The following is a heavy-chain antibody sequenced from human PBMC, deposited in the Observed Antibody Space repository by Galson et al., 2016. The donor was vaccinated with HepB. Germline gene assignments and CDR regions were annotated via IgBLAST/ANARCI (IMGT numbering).Heavy chain of an antibody. CDR1: AFTFSSYG. Sequence: SLRLSCAGSAFTFSSYGMHWVRQAPGKGLEGGAVISHDGSDEEYADSVKGRFTISRDHSKNTLYLQMNSLRAEDTAVYYCAKGAPTSGWPNCIDPWGQGTLVTVSA. CDR2: ISHDGSDE. J-gene: IGHJ5*02. V-gene: IGHV3-30*18. CDR3: AKGAPTSGWPNCIDP. D-gene: IGHD6-19*01.